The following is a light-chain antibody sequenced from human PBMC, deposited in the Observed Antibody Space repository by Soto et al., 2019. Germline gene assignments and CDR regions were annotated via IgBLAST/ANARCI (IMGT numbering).Light chain of an antibody. Sequence: LTQSPASLSLSPGERATLSCRASQTVGISLAWYQHKPGQPPRLLIYDASKRATGIPARFGGSGSGTDFTLTISSLEPEDFAVYYCQQRTNWLLTFGPGTKVDI. V-gene: IGKV3-11*01. CDR2: DAS. CDR3: QQRTNWLLT. J-gene: IGKJ3*01. CDR1: QTVGIS.